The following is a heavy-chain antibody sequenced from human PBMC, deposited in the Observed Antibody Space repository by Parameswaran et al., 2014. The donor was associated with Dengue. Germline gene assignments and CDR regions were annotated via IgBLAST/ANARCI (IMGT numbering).Heavy chain of an antibody. CDR3: ARGDYDFWSGYYTPFDY. V-gene: IGHV3-21*01. J-gene: IGHJ4*02. D-gene: IGHD3-3*01. Sequence: VRQAPGKGLEWVSSISSSSSYIYYADSVKGRFTISRDNAKNSLYLQMNSLRAEDTAVYYCARGDYDFWSGYYTPFDYWGQGTLVTVSS. CDR2: ISSSSSYI.